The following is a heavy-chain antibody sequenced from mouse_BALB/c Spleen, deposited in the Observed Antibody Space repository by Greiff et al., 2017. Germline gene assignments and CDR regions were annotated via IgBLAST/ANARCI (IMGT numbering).Heavy chain of an antibody. CDR3: AREDDYSDYYAMDY. CDR1: GFDFSRYW. D-gene: IGHD2-4*01. Sequence: EVQLQESGGGLVQPGGSLKLSCAASGFDFSRYWMSWVRQAPGKGLEWIGEINPDSSTINYTPSLKDKFIISRDNAKNTLYLQMSKVRSEDTALYYCAREDDYSDYYAMDYWGQGTSVTVSS. J-gene: IGHJ4*01. CDR2: INPDSSTI. V-gene: IGHV4-1*02.